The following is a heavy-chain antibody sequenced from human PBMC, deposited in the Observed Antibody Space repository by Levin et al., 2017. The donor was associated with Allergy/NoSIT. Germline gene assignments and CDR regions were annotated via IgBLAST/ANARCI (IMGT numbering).Heavy chain of an antibody. J-gene: IGHJ4*02. D-gene: IGHD6-19*01. V-gene: IGHV3-23*01. CDR2: ISVNGDST. Sequence: GGSLRLSCAASGFTFSSFAMNWVRQAPGKGLEWVSSISVNGDSTYYADSVKGRFTISRDSSKNTLFLQMNSLRAEDTAIYYCATGYTSGWRRDYWGQGTLVTVSS. CDR3: ATGYTSGWRRDY. CDR1: GFTFSSFA.